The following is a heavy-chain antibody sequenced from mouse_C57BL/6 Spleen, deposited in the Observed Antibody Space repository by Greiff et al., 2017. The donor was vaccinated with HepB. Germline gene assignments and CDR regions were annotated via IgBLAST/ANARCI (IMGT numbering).Heavy chain of an antibody. J-gene: IGHJ3*01. V-gene: IGHV1-76*01. CDR2: IYPGSGNT. Sequence: QVQLQQSGAELVRPGASVKLSCKASGYTFTDYYINWVKQRPGQGLEWIARIYPGSGNTYYNEKFKGKATLTAEKSSSTAYMQLSSLTSEDSAVYFCARSRDYSRFAYWGQGTLVTVSA. CDR1: GYTFTDYY. D-gene: IGHD2-4*01. CDR3: ARSRDYSRFAY.